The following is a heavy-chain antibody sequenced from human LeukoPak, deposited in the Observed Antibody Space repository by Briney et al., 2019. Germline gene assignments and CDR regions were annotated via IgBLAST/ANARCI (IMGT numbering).Heavy chain of an antibody. D-gene: IGHD1-26*01. V-gene: IGHV3-66*01. CDR1: GFAVSSSY. J-gene: IGHJ4*02. CDR3: AREAGATDY. CDR2: IYTGGST. Sequence: GGSLRLSCAVSGFAVSSSYMSWVRQSPGKGLEWVSFIYTGGSTYYADSVKGRFSISRDNSKNMLYLQMNSLRAEDTAVYYCAREAGATDYWGQGTLVTVSS.